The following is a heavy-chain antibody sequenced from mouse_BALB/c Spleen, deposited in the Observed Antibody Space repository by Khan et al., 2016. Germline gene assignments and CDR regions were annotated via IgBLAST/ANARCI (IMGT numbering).Heavy chain of an antibody. CDR1: GYTFTSYW. CDR2: INPITGYT. J-gene: IGHJ2*01. D-gene: IGHD1-1*01. V-gene: IGHV1-7*01. CDR3: ARNYLFDY. Sequence: QVQLQQSGAELAKPGASVKMSCKASGYTFTSYWMQWVKQRPGQGLEWIGYINPITGYTEYNQKFKDKATLTADKSSSTAYMQLTSLTSEDSAVDYCARNYLFDYWGQGTALTVSS.